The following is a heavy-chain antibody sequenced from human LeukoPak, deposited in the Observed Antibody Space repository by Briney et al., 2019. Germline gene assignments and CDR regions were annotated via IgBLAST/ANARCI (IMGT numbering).Heavy chain of an antibody. CDR3: ATAADTAMVDLYYYYYGMDV. V-gene: IGHV5-10-1*01. Sequence: GESLKISCKGSGYIFSNYWIGWVRQMPGKGLEWMGRIDPSDSYTNYSPSFQGHVTISADKSISTAYLQWSSLKASDTAMYYCATAADTAMVDLYYYYYGMDVWGQGTTVTVSS. CDR1: GYIFSNYW. CDR2: IDPSDSYT. D-gene: IGHD5-18*01. J-gene: IGHJ6*02.